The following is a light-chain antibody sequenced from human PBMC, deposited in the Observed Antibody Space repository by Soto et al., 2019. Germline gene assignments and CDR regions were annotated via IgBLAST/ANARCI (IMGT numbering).Light chain of an antibody. CDR1: QSISSY. CDR3: QQSYSIRT. V-gene: IGKV1-39*01. J-gene: IGKJ1*01. CDR2: AAS. Sequence: AFLGDRVTITCRASQSISSYLNWYQQKPGKAPKVLIYAASSLQSGVPSRFSGSGSGTDFTLTISSLQPEDFATYYCQQSYSIRTFGQGTKVDIK.